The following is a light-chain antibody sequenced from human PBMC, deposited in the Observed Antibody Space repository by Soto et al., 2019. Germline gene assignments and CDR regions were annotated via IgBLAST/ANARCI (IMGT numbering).Light chain of an antibody. V-gene: IGLV2-14*01. CDR3: SSYTSSNTYVV. CDR1: SSDDGGYNY. CDR2: DVS. J-gene: IGLJ2*01. Sequence: QSALTQPASVSGSPGQSITISCTGTSSDDGGYNYVSWYQQHPGKAPKLMIYDVSNRPSGVSNRFSGSKSGNTASLTISGLQAEDEADYYCSSYTSSNTYVVLGGGTKVTVL.